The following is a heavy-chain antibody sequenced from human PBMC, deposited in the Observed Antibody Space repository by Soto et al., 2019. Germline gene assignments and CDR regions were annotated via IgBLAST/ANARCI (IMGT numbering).Heavy chain of an antibody. CDR2: IYYSGST. CDR1: GGSISSYY. J-gene: IGHJ5*02. D-gene: IGHD1-1*01. CDR3: ARRNCNDDWFDP. V-gene: IGHV4-59*01. Sequence: QVQLQESGPGLVKPSETLSLTCTVSGGSISSYYWSWIRQPPGKGLEWIGYIYYSGSTNYNPSLRSRFNLSVATSQHQCSRQLRSGPAADTAVYYWARRNCNDDWFDPWGQGTLVTVSS.